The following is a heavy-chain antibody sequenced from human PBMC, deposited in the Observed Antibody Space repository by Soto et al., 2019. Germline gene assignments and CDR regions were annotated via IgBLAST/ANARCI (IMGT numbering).Heavy chain of an antibody. V-gene: IGHV3-53*01. D-gene: IGHD2-2*01. J-gene: IGHJ6*02. CDR1: ELNVSSLY. CDR3: ARDLFCASTSSRYCCYDMDV. Sequence: VPQRHWCAVFELNVSSLYMRRVSKAQGTGQEWVSVIYSGGSTYYADSVKGRFTISRDNYKNTLYLQMNSLRAEDTAVYYCARDLFCASTSSRYCCYDMDVRVQGTTVTV. CDR2: IYSGGST.